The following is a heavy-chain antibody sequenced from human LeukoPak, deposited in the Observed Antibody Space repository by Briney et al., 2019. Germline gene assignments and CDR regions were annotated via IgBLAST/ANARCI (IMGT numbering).Heavy chain of an antibody. D-gene: IGHD2-15*01. Sequence: GGSLRLSCAASGFTFSSYSMNWVRQTPGRGLGWVSYISSASNTIYYADSVKGRFTISRDDAKNTLYLQMNSLRAEDTAMYYCARDGYCSGGSFYYFDYWGQGTLVTVSS. CDR3: ARDGYCSGGSFYYFDY. CDR1: GFTFSSYS. J-gene: IGHJ4*02. V-gene: IGHV3-48*01. CDR2: ISSASNTI.